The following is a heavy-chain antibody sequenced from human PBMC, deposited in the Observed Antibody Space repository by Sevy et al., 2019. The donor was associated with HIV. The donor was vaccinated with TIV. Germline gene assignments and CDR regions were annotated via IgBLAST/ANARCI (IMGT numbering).Heavy chain of an antibody. J-gene: IGHJ6*02. CDR2: ITGSGGNT. D-gene: IGHD3-3*01. Sequence: GGSLRLSCAASGYIFSSYTMTWVRQAPGKGLEWVSGITGSGGNTYYADSVKGRFTISRDNSKSTLYLQMNNLRAEDTAVYYCAREYDFWSGYYRANYYYGMDVWGQGTTVTVSS. CDR1: GYIFSSYT. V-gene: IGHV3-23*01. CDR3: AREYDFWSGYYRANYYYGMDV.